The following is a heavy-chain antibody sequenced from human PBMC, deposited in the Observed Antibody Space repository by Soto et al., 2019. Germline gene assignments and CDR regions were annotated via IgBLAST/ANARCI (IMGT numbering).Heavy chain of an antibody. D-gene: IGHD2-15*01. CDR1: GFTFSSYS. V-gene: IGHV3-21*01. J-gene: IGHJ4*02. Sequence: EVQLVESGGGLVKPGGSLRLSCAASGFTFSSYSMNWVRQAPGKGLEWVSSISSSSSYIYYADSVKGRFTISRDNAKNSLYLQMNSLRAEDTAVYYCASEVDCSGGSCYSAHFDYWGQVTLITVYS. CDR2: ISSSSSYI. CDR3: ASEVDCSGGSCYSAHFDY.